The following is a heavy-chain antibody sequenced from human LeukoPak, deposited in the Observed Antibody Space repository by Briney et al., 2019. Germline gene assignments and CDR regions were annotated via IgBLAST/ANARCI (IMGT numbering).Heavy chain of an antibody. CDR1: GYTFTSSG. J-gene: IGHJ4*02. CDR3: ASTYDSSGYYAQGY. Sequence: ASVKVSCKASGYTFTSSGISWVRQAPGQGLEWMGWISAYNGNTNYAQKLQGRVTMTTDTSTSTAYMELRSLRSDDTAVYYCASTYDSSGYYAQGYWGQGTLVTVSS. V-gene: IGHV1-18*01. CDR2: ISAYNGNT. D-gene: IGHD3-22*01.